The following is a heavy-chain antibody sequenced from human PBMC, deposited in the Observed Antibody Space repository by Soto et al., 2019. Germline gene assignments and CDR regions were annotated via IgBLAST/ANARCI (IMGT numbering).Heavy chain of an antibody. CDR3: AREVAAADLYYYYGMDV. J-gene: IGHJ6*02. CDR2: ISAYNGNT. V-gene: IGHV1-18*01. Sequence: ASVKVSCKASGYTFTSYGISWVRQAPGQGLEWMGWISAYNGNTNYAQKLQGRVTMTTDTSTSTAYMELRSLRSDDTAVYYCAREVAAADLYYYYGMDVWGQGTTVTVSS. CDR1: GYTFTSYG. D-gene: IGHD6-13*01.